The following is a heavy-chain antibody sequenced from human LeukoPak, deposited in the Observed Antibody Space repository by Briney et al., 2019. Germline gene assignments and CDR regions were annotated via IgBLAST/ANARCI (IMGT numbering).Heavy chain of an antibody. CDR3: ARDLSPVVRASPMGY. V-gene: IGHV3-30*03. CDR2: ITYDGYYK. J-gene: IGHJ4*02. CDR1: GFTFTSYG. D-gene: IGHD3-10*01. Sequence: GGSLRLSCAASGFTFTSYGMHWVRQAPGKGLEWVALITYDGYYKYYSDSVKGRFTISSGTSKNTMYLQMNSLRAEDTAVYYCARDLSPVVRASPMGYWGQGTLVTVSS.